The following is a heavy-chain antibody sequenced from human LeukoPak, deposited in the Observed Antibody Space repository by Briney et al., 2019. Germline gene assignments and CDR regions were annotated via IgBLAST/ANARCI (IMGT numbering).Heavy chain of an antibody. J-gene: IGHJ6*03. V-gene: IGHV1-46*01. CDR3: ARASALVAGTGRFYYYYYMDV. CDR2: INPSGGST. CDR1: GYTFTSYY. D-gene: IGHD6-6*01. Sequence: GASVTVSCKASGYTFTSYYMHWVRQAPGQGLEWMGIINPSGGSTSYAQKFQGRVTMTRDMSTSTVYMELSSLRSEDTAVYYCARASALVAGTGRFYYYYYMDVWGKGTTVTVSS.